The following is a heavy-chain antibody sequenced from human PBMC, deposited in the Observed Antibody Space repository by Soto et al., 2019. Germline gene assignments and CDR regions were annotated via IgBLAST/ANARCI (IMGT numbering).Heavy chain of an antibody. CDR2: INPNSGGT. Sequence: QVQLVQSGAEVKKPGASVKVSCKASGYTFSGYYIQWVRQAPGQGLEWMGWINPNSGGTNYVQKFQGRVTMTRDTSITTAYMELRRLRSDDTAVYYCARAGSGSSSPDDYWGQGTLVTVSS. CDR3: ARAGSGSSSPDDY. V-gene: IGHV1-2*02. J-gene: IGHJ4*02. CDR1: GYTFSGYY. D-gene: IGHD6-6*01.